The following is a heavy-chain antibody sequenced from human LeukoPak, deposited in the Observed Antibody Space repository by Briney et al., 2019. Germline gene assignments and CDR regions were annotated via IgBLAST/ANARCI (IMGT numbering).Heavy chain of an antibody. CDR2: ISAYNGNT. J-gene: IGHJ4*02. Sequence: GPVKVSCKASGYTFTSYGISWVRQAPGQGLEWMGWISAYNGNTNYAQKLQGRVTMTTDTSTSTAYMELRSLRSDDTAVYYCARSFPYCSSTSCHFDYWGQGTLVTVSS. D-gene: IGHD2-2*01. V-gene: IGHV1-18*01. CDR3: ARSFPYCSSTSCHFDY. CDR1: GYTFTSYG.